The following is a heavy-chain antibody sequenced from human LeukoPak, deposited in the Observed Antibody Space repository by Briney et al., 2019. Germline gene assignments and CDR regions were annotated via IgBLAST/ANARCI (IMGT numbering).Heavy chain of an antibody. D-gene: IGHD3-16*02. J-gene: IGHJ4*02. CDR2: IYYSGST. Sequence: SETLSLTCTVSGGSISSSSYYWGWIRQPPGKGLEWIGYIYYSGSTNYNPSLKSRVTISVDTSKNQFSLKLSSVTAADTAVYYCARGGGEDDYDYVWGSYRPLDYWGQGTLVTVSS. CDR1: GGSISSSSYY. V-gene: IGHV4-61*05. CDR3: ARGGGEDDYDYVWGSYRPLDY.